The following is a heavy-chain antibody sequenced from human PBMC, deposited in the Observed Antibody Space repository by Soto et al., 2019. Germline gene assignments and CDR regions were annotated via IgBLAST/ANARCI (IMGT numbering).Heavy chain of an antibody. CDR1: GFTVSSNY. CDR2: ISRNSDYI. CDR3: ARDFGSTEFDS. Sequence: GGSLRLSCAASGFTVSSNYMSWVRQAPGKGMEWVSSISRNSDYIYYADSVKGRFTISRDNANISLYLQMNNLRAEDTAIYYCARDFGSTEFDSWGEGALVTAPQ. J-gene: IGHJ4*02. D-gene: IGHD3-10*01. V-gene: IGHV3-21*01.